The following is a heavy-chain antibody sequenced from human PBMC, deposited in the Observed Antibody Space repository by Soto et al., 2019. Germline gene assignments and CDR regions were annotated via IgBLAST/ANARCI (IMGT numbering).Heavy chain of an antibody. Sequence: QLQLQESGPGLVKPSETLSLTCTVSGGSISSSSYYWGWIRQPPGKGLEWIGSIYYSGSTYYNPSLKSRVTISVDTSKNQFSLKLSSVTAADTAVYYCARVYDFCGVVDPWGQGTLVTVSS. CDR3: ARVYDFCGVVDP. V-gene: IGHV4-39*01. CDR2: IYYSGST. J-gene: IGHJ5*02. D-gene: IGHD3-3*01. CDR1: GGSISSSSYY.